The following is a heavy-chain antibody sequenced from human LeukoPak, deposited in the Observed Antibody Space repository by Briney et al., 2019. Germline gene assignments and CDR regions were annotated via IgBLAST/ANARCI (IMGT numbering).Heavy chain of an antibody. CDR3: ARQMTSTRLFDS. V-gene: IGHV3-30*04. D-gene: IGHD5/OR15-5a*01. Sequence: GGSLRLSCVASGFIFSDHLFHWVRQSPDKGLEWVALIGSDGTKKYYADSVQGRFTVSRENSKNTLFLQMNTLRADDTAVYFCARQMTSTRLFDSWGQGTLVTVSS. CDR2: IGSDGTKK. J-gene: IGHJ4*02. CDR1: GFIFSDHL.